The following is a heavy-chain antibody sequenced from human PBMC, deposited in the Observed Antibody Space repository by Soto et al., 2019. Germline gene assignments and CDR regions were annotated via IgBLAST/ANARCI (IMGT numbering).Heavy chain of an antibody. Sequence: EVQLVESGGGLVQIGGSLRLSCAASGFTLRSDTMHWVRQVPGKGLVWISRIKSDGTIYYADSVRGRFTISRDSANNTLYWQMISLGAEDTAVYYCARGRSGKCGYLDCWGQGMLVTVSS. D-gene: IGHD3-3*01. CDR1: GFTLRSDT. CDR3: ARGRSGKCGYLDC. J-gene: IGHJ4*02. V-gene: IGHV3-74*01. CDR2: IKSDGTI.